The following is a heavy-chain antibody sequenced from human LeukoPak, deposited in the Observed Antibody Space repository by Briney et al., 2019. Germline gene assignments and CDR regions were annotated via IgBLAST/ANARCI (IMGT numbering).Heavy chain of an antibody. V-gene: IGHV4-59*01. J-gene: IGHJ4*02. CDR3: VREGYDSSGYYLDS. CDR1: GDSISGYY. D-gene: IGHD3-22*01. CDR2: IHNSGST. Sequence: SETLSLTCTVSGDSISGYYWSWFRQPPGKGLEWFGWIHNSGSTKNNPSLKSRVTMSVDTSKNQISLRLHSVTAADTAVYYCVREGYDSSGYYLDSWGQGTLVTVSS.